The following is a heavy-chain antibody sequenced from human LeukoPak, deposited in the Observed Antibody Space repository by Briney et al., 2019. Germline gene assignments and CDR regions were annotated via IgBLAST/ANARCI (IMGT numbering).Heavy chain of an antibody. D-gene: IGHD1-7*01. Sequence: ETLSLTCAVYGGSFSDFYWTWLRQPPGQGLEWIGEINHCGNTNCNPSLKSRVTISVDTSKNQFSLKLSSVTAADTAVYYCARRAEGTTFYYYYYMDVWGKGTTVTVSS. CDR3: ARRAEGTTFYYYYYMDV. CDR2: INHCGNT. J-gene: IGHJ6*03. V-gene: IGHV4-34*01. CDR1: GGSFSDFY.